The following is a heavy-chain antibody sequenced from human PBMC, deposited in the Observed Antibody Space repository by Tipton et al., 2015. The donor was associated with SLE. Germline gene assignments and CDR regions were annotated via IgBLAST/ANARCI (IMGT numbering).Heavy chain of an antibody. Sequence: GLVKPSETLSLICSVSGGSISRSSNYWIWIRQPPGKGLEWIGYISDGGGTNHNPSLKSRVTISVDPAKNQFSLRLTSVTAADTAVYYCATELFRGYTSGWGPDYWGQGTLVTVSS. CDR1: GGSISRSSNY. CDR2: ISDGGGT. J-gene: IGHJ4*02. V-gene: IGHV4-61*05. D-gene: IGHD6-19*01. CDR3: ATELFRGYTSGWGPDY.